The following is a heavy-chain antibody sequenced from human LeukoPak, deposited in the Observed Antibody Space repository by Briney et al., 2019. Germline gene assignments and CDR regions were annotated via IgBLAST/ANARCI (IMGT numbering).Heavy chain of an antibody. J-gene: IGHJ4*02. CDR3: ARAAYSSRPDF. D-gene: IGHD6-13*01. CDR1: GFTFSNYW. V-gene: IGHV3-74*01. CDR2: MERDGSST. Sequence: GGCLRLSCAASGFTFSNYWMLWVRQAPGKGLVWVSRMERDGSSTRYADPMKGRFLMSRDNAKNTLDLQMNSLRAEDTAVYYCARAAYSSRPDFWGQGALVTVSA.